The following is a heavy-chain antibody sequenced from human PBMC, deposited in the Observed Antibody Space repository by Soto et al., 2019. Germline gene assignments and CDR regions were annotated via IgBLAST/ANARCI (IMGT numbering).Heavy chain of an antibody. CDR1: GFTFDDYA. Sequence: EVQLVESGGGLVQPGRSLRLSCAASGFTFDDYAMHWVRQAPGKGLEWVSGISWNSGSIGYADSVKGRFTISRDNAKNSLYLQMNSLRAEDTALYYCAKALGIAVAGTSSHGLSDWGQGTLVTVSS. J-gene: IGHJ4*02. V-gene: IGHV3-9*01. CDR2: ISWNSGSI. CDR3: AKALGIAVAGTSSHGLSD. D-gene: IGHD6-19*01.